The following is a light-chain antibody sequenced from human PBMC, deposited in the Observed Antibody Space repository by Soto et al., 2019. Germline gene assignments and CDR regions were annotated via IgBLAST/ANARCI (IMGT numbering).Light chain of an antibody. CDR3: QQYNNWPPWT. V-gene: IGKV3-15*01. CDR2: DAS. J-gene: IGKJ1*01. CDR1: QSVSNN. Sequence: ILMTRSPATLSVSPGERAPLSCRASQSVSNNLAWYQQKPGQAPRLLIYDASTRATGIPARFSGSGSGTEFTLTISGLQSEDFAVYYCQQYNNWPPWTFGQGTKVEIK.